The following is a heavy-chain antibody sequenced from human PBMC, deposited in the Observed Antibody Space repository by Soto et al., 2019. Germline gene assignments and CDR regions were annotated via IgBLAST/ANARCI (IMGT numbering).Heavy chain of an antibody. CDR1: GGSFSGYY. D-gene: IGHD2-2*01. CDR3: ARGFAGDLVVPASTVNWFDP. Sequence: SETLSLTCAVCGGSFSGYYWSWIRQPPEKGKERNGEINHNGSTNYNPSLKSQVTISVDTSKNQFPLKLSSVTAADTAVYYCARGFAGDLVVPASTVNWFDPWRQGTLVTVPS. V-gene: IGHV4-34*01. CDR2: INHNGST. J-gene: IGHJ5*02.